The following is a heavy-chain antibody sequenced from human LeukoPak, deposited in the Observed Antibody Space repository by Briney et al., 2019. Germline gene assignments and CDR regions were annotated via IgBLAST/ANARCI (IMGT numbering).Heavy chain of an antibody. Sequence: GASVKVSCKASGYTFTSYDINWVRQATGQGLEWMGWMNPNSGNTGYAQKFQGRVTITRNTSISTAYMELSSLRSEDAAVYYCARGSHDSSGYYFDYWGQGTLVTVS. CDR2: MNPNSGNT. CDR3: ARGSHDSSGYYFDY. V-gene: IGHV1-8*03. J-gene: IGHJ4*02. CDR1: GYTFTSYD. D-gene: IGHD3-22*01.